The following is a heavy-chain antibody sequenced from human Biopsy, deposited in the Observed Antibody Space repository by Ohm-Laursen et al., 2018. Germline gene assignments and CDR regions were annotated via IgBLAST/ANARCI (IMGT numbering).Heavy chain of an antibody. V-gene: IGHV4-4*07. Sequence: SETLSLTCTVSGDSISSDYWTWIRRPAGKGLEWIGRIYGSGSTNYNPSLRGRVTLSEDTSKNQVSLRLRSVTAADTAVYYCAREGLDWDNRRYKGLDVWGQGATVIVSS. D-gene: IGHD1/OR15-1a*01. CDR1: GDSISSDY. J-gene: IGHJ6*02. CDR3: AREGLDWDNRRYKGLDV. CDR2: IYGSGST.